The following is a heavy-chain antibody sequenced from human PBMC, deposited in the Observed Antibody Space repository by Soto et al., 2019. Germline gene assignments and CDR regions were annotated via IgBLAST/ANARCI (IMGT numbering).Heavy chain of an antibody. D-gene: IGHD3-22*01. CDR3: ASTYYYDSSGYRYNWFDP. CDR1: GGTFSSYT. Sequence: QVQLVQSGAEVKKPGSSVKVSCKASGGTFSSYTISWVRQAPGQGLEWMGRIIPILGIANYAQKFQGRVTITADKSTSTAYMELSSLRSEDTAVYYCASTYYYDSSGYRYNWFDPWGQGTLVTVSS. J-gene: IGHJ5*02. CDR2: IIPILGIA. V-gene: IGHV1-69*02.